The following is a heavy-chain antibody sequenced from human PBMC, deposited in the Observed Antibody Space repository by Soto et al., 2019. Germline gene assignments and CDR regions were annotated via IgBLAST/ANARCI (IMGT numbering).Heavy chain of an antibody. D-gene: IGHD3-9*01. CDR3: TKDPSTGYADH. V-gene: IGHV3-23*01. CDR1: DFIFLDYA. J-gene: IGHJ4*02. CDR2: ISRDGSNT. Sequence: GGSLRLSCAASDFIFLDYAMTWVRQAPGKGLEWVSTISRDGSNTHYADSVKGRFTISRDNSKKTLYLEMSSLRGEDTAFYYCTKDPSTGYADHWGQGTLVTVSS.